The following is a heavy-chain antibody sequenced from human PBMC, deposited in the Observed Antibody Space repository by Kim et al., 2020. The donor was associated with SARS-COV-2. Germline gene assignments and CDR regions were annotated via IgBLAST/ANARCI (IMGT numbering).Heavy chain of an antibody. CDR2: FDPEDGET. D-gene: IGHD3-3*01. Sequence: ASVKVSCKVSGYTLTELSMHWVRQAPGKGLEWMGGFDPEDGETIYAQKVQGRVTMTEDTSTDTAYMELSSLRAEDTAVYYCATNPRGYYKLVFDYWGQGTLVTVSS. J-gene: IGHJ4*02. CDR3: ATNPRGYYKLVFDY. CDR1: GYTLTELS. V-gene: IGHV1-24*01.